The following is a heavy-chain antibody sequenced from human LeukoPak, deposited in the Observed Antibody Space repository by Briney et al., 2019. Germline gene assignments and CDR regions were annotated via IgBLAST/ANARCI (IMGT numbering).Heavy chain of an antibody. V-gene: IGHV3-21*01. Sequence: GGSLRLSCAASGFTFSSYSMNWVCQAPGKGLERVSSISSSSSYIYYADSVKGRFTISRDNAKNSLYLQMNSLRAEDTAVYYCARARWYSSGWYRNWGQGTLVTVSS. CDR2: ISSSSSYI. CDR3: ARARWYSSGWYRN. J-gene: IGHJ4*02. CDR1: GFTFSSYS. D-gene: IGHD6-19*01.